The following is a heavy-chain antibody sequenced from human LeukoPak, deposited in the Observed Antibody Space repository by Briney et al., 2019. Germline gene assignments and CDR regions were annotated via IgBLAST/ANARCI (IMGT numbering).Heavy chain of an antibody. CDR2: INPNSGGT. Sequence: ASVKVSCKASGYTFTGYYMHWVRQAPGQGLEWMGWINPNSGGTNYAQKFQGRVTMTRDTSISTAYMELSRLRSDDTAVYYCARGDRLTGYHYYYYMDVWGKGTTVTVSS. J-gene: IGHJ6*03. CDR1: GYTFTGYY. CDR3: ARGDRLTGYHYYYYMDV. D-gene: IGHD3-9*01. V-gene: IGHV1-2*02.